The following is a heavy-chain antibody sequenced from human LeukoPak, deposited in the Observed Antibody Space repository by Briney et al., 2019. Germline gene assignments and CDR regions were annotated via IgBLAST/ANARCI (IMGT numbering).Heavy chain of an antibody. CDR2: MNPNSGNT. J-gene: IGHJ4*02. D-gene: IGHD2-15*01. V-gene: IGHV1-8*01. Sequence: ASVKVSCKASGYTFTSYDINWVRQATGQGPEWMGWMNPNSGNTGYAQKFQGRVTMTRNTSISTAYMELSSLRSEDTAVYYCASGPSLGTTHPYFDYWGQGTLVTVSS. CDR1: GYTFTSYD. CDR3: ASGPSLGTTHPYFDY.